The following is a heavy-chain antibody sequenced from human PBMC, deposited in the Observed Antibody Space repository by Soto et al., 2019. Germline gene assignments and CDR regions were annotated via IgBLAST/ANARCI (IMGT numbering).Heavy chain of an antibody. CDR1: GGSISSYY. CDR2: IYYSGST. J-gene: IGHJ4*02. V-gene: IGHV4-59*01. Sequence: SETLSLTCTVSGGSISSYYWIWIRQPPGKGLEWIGYIYYSGSTNYNPSLKSRVTISVDTSKNQFSLKLSSVTAADTAVYYCARGVRYCSSTSCQYYDYWGQGTLVTVSS. D-gene: IGHD2-2*01. CDR3: ARGVRYCSSTSCQYYDY.